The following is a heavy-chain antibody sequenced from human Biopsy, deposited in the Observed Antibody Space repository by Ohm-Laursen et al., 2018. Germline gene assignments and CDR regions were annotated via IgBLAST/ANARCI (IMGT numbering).Heavy chain of an antibody. J-gene: IGHJ4*02. Sequence: EALVKVSCKVSGYTLTELSMHWVRQAPGKGLEWMGGFAPENGKTVYAQNFQARVSMTEDTSTDTAYMELRSLRSEDTAVYYCAADINVWNVNYWGQGTQVTVSS. CDR3: AADINVWNVNY. CDR1: GYTLTELS. D-gene: IGHD1-1*01. V-gene: IGHV1-24*01. CDR2: FAPENGKT.